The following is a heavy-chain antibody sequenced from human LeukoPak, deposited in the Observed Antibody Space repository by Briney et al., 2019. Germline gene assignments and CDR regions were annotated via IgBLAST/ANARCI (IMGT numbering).Heavy chain of an antibody. V-gene: IGHV5-51*01. Sequence: GESLKISCKGSGYSFTRYWIGWVRQMPGKGLEWMGIIYPGDSDTRYSPSFQGQVTISADKSISTAYLQWSSLKASDTAMYYCARLIGYSYGLGPFDYWGQGTLVTVSS. D-gene: IGHD5-18*01. CDR3: ARLIGYSYGLGPFDY. J-gene: IGHJ4*02. CDR1: GYSFTRYW. CDR2: IYPGDSDT.